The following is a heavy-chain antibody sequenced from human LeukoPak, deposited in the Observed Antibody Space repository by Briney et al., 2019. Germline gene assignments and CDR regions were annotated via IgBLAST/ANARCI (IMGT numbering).Heavy chain of an antibody. D-gene: IGHD3-22*01. CDR3: AGEDSSGYLGY. CDR2: IYYSGSA. V-gene: IGHV4-39*07. Sequence: PSETLSLTCTVSGGSISNGSYYWGWLRQPPGKGLEWIGSIYYSGSAYYNPSLKSRVTISVDTSKNQFSLKLTSLTAADTAVYYCAGEDSSGYLGYWGQGTLVTVSS. CDR1: GGSISNGSYY. J-gene: IGHJ4*02.